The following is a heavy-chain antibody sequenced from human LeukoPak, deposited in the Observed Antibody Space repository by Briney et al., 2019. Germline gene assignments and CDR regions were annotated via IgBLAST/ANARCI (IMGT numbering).Heavy chain of an antibody. CDR3: ARVRDGYNLGYFDY. V-gene: IGHV3-21*01. CDR1: GFTFSRYS. CDR2: FTSMSRTI. Sequence: PGGSLRLSCAASGFTFSRYSMTWVRQAPGKGLEWVSSFTSMSRTIYYADSVKGRFTISRDNSKNTLYLQMNSLRAEDTAVYYCARVRDGYNLGYFDYWGQGTLVTVSS. D-gene: IGHD5-24*01. J-gene: IGHJ4*02.